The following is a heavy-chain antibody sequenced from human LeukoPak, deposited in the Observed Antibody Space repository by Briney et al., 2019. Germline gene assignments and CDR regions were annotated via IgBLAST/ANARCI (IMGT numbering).Heavy chain of an antibody. V-gene: IGHV3-7*01. Sequence: PGGSLRLSCEASGISFSSYWMSWVRQAPGKGLEWVANINQDESGKYYVDSVKGRFTISRDNAENLLFLQMDSLRADDTADYYCARGHFGLDVWGQGTTVTVSS. D-gene: IGHD3-3*02. CDR2: INQDESGK. CDR1: GISFSSYW. J-gene: IGHJ6*02. CDR3: ARGHFGLDV.